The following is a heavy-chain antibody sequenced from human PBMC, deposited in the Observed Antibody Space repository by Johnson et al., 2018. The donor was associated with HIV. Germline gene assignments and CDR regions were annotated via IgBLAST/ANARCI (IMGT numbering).Heavy chain of an antibody. J-gene: IGHJ3*02. Sequence: VQLVESGGGVVRPGGSLRLSCVASGFRFEDYGMNWVRQAPGKGLEWVSGINWHGGNTDYVDSVKGRFTISRDNAKNSLYLQMNTLRNEDTALYYCARASGYSSGGEESRVDGFDIWGQGTVVIVSS. D-gene: IGHD6-19*01. CDR2: INWHGGNT. CDR3: ARASGYSSGGEESRVDGFDI. V-gene: IGHV3-20*04. CDR1: GFRFEDYG.